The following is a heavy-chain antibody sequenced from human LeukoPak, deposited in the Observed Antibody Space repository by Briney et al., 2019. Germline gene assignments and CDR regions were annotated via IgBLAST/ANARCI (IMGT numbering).Heavy chain of an antibody. CDR3: AGGGAGAPPQNDP. Sequence: PSETLSLTCGVYGGSFSGYYWSWIRQPPGKGLEWIGEINHSGSTYYNPSLKSRVTISVDTSKKQFSLNLSSVTAADTAVYYCAGGGAGAPPQNDPWGQGTLGTASS. J-gene: IGHJ5*02. D-gene: IGHD6-19*01. CDR2: INHSGST. V-gene: IGHV4-34*01. CDR1: GGSFSGYY.